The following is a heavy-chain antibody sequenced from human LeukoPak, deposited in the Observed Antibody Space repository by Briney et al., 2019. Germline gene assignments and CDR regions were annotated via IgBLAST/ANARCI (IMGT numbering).Heavy chain of an antibody. CDR1: GFTFSRYE. Sequence: GGSLRLSCAASGFTFSRYEMNWVRQAPGKGLEWVAVISYDGSNKYYADSVKGRFTISRDNSKNTLYLQMNSLRAEDTAVYYCAKPRGFGELFFDYWGQGTLVTVSS. CDR3: AKPRGFGELFFDY. V-gene: IGHV3-30*18. D-gene: IGHD3-10*01. J-gene: IGHJ4*02. CDR2: ISYDGSNK.